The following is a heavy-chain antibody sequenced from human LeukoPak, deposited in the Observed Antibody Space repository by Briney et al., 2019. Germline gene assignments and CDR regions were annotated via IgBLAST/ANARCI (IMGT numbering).Heavy chain of an antibody. V-gene: IGHV4-34*01. D-gene: IGHD2-2*01. Sequence: SETLSLTCAVYGGSFSGYYWSWIRQVPGKGLEWIGEINQSGRTNYNPSLKSRVTISVDTSKNQISLKLSFVTATDTAIYYCAERWVGFWAKRYADHNAFDFLGQGTMVTVSS. J-gene: IGHJ3*01. CDR1: GGSFSGYY. CDR3: AERWVGFWAKRYADHNAFDF. CDR2: INQSGRT.